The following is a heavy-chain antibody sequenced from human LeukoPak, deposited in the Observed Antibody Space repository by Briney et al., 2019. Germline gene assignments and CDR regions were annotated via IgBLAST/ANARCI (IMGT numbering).Heavy chain of an antibody. CDR1: GSSISSCAYY. V-gene: IGHV4-31*03. CDR3: AGSTVTTYYGMDV. CDR2: IYYSGST. Sequence: PSETLSLTCTVSGSSISSCAYYWSWIRQHPGKGLEWIGYIYYSGSTYYNPSLKSRVTISVDTSKNQFSLKLNSVTAADTAVYYCAGSTVTTYYGMDVWGQGTTVTVSS. J-gene: IGHJ6*02. D-gene: IGHD4-17*01.